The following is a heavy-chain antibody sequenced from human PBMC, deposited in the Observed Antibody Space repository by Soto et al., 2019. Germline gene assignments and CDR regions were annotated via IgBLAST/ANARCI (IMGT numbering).Heavy chain of an antibody. CDR1: GFTCSSYG. Sequence: QVQLVESGGGVVQPGGSLRLSCTASGFTCSSYGMHWVRQAPGKGLEWVAVIWHDGFNKYYADSVKGRFTISRDNNKNTLYLQMNSLRDEDTAVYYCARDRDYHLPNDYYFDQWGQGSLVTVSS. CDR2: IWHDGFNK. CDR3: ARDRDYHLPNDYYFDQ. V-gene: IGHV3-33*01. J-gene: IGHJ4*02. D-gene: IGHD2-2*01.